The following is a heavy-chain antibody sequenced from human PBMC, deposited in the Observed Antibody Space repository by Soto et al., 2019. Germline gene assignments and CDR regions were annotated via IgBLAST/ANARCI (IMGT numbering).Heavy chain of an antibody. CDR1: GGSISSYY. CDR2: IYYSGST. V-gene: IGHV4-59*01. Sequence: SETLSLTCTVSGGSISSYYWSWIRQPPGKGPEWIGYIYYSGSTNYNPSLKSRVTISVDTSKNQFSLKLSSVTAADTAVYYCARGRGYDFWSGYPDYYYYYYMDVWGKGTTVTVSS. CDR3: ARGRGYDFWSGYPDYYYYYYMDV. D-gene: IGHD3-3*01. J-gene: IGHJ6*03.